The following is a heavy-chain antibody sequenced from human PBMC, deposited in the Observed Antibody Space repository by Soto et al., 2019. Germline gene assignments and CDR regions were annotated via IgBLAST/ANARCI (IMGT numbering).Heavy chain of an antibody. CDR3: ATEPTGMVRGVSPFDP. CDR2: FDPEDGET. V-gene: IGHV1-24*01. Sequence: ASVKVSCKVSGYTLTELSMHWVRQAPGKGLEWMGGFDPEDGETIHAQKFQGRVTMTEDTSTDTAYMELSSLRSEDTAVYYCATEPTGMVRGVSPFDPWGQGTLVTVSS. D-gene: IGHD3-10*01. J-gene: IGHJ5*02. CDR1: GYTLTELS.